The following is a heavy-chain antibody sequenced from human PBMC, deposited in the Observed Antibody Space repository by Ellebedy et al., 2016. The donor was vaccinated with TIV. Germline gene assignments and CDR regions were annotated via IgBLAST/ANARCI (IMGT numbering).Heavy chain of an antibody. Sequence: GESLKISCKASGYSFFNYWIGWVRQMPGKGLEWMGIIYPGDSETRYSPSFQGQVIISADESISTAYLQWISLEASDTAMYYCARLVGEAETVSPDWFDPWGQGTLVTVSS. J-gene: IGHJ5*02. D-gene: IGHD3-3*01. CDR3: ARLVGEAETVSPDWFDP. CDR2: IYPGDSET. V-gene: IGHV5-51*01. CDR1: GYSFFNYW.